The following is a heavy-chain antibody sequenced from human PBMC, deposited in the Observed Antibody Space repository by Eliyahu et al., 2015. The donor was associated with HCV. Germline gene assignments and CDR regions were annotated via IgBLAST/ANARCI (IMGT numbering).Heavy chain of an antibody. Sequence: EVQLVESGGGLVQSGGSLRLSCEASGFTFSSYSMNWVRQAPGKGLEWVSYISSSRNSIYYADSVEGRFTISRDNAKNSLYLQVNSLRAEDTAVYYCAKVAGRLGREGWYFDLWGRGTLVTVSS. CDR3: AKVAGRLGREGWYFDL. CDR1: GFTFSSYS. D-gene: IGHD7-27*01. V-gene: IGHV3-48*01. CDR2: ISSSRNSI. J-gene: IGHJ2*01.